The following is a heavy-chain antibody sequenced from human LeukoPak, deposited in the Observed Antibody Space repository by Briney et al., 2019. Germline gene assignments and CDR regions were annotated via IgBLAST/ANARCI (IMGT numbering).Heavy chain of an antibody. CDR1: GGSISSGGYY. J-gene: IGHJ5*02. D-gene: IGHD2-8*01. CDR2: IYYSGNT. Sequence: SQTLSLTCTVSGGSISSGGYYWSWTRQHPGKGLEWLVYIYYSGNTYYHPSLKRRVTISVDSSKNQFSLNLSSVTAEDTAVYYCARGVMLHASFDWFDPWGQGTLVTVSS. CDR3: ARGVMLHASFDWFDP. V-gene: IGHV4-31*03.